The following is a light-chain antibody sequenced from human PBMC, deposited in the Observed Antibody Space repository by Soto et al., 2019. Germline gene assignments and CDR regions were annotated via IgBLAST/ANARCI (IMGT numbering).Light chain of an antibody. CDR2: KAS. CDR3: QQNYNTLIT. J-gene: IGKJ5*01. V-gene: IGKV1-6*01. CDR1: QAIRSA. Sequence: AIQLTQSPSSLSASVGDRVTITCRASQAIRSALGWYQQRPGKVPKLLIYKASTLKSGVPSRFSGSGSGTDFTLTISSLQPEDFTTYYCQQNYNTLITFGQGTRLEVK.